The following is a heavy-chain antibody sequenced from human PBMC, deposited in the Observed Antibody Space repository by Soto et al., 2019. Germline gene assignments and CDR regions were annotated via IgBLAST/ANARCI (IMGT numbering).Heavy chain of an antibody. D-gene: IGHD3-16*01. CDR3: GRATWGRHGYYFYMGV. Sequence: GGSLRLSCAASGFTFSSYWMSWVRQAPGKGLEWVANIKQDGSEKYYVDSVKGRFTISRDNAKNSLYLQMNSLRAEDTALYYRGRATWGRHGYYFYMGVWGKGTTVTVSS. V-gene: IGHV3-7*03. J-gene: IGHJ6*03. CDR2: IKQDGSEK. CDR1: GFTFSSYW.